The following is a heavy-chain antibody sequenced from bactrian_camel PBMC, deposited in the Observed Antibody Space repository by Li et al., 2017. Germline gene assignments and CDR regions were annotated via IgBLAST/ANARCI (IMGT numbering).Heavy chain of an antibody. Sequence: HVQLVESGGGSVEAGGSLRLSCSVSRSPGCRYDISWYRRAPGKERTFVSEIDRYGLTKYADSVKGRFTISRDNAKNTVYLQMNSLKPDDTAVYSCARVRGVVAVGFVDYWGQGTQVTVS. CDR3: ARVRGVVAVGFVDY. CDR2: IDRYGLT. CDR1: RSPGCRYD. V-gene: IGHV3S53*01. J-gene: IGHJ4*01. D-gene: IGHD6*01.